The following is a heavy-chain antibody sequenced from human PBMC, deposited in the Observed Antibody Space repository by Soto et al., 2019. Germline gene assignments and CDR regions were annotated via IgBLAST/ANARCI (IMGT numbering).Heavy chain of an antibody. J-gene: IGHJ4*02. CDR2: IIPIFGTA. V-gene: IGHV1-69*13. D-gene: IGHD6-19*01. Sequence: GASVKVSCKASGGTFSSYAISWVRQAPGQGHEWMGGIIPIFGTANYAQKFQGRVTITAVESTSTAYMELSSLRSEDTAVYYCASTSKTYSSGWNSFDYWGQGTLVTVSS. CDR3: ASTSKTYSSGWNSFDY. CDR1: GGTFSSYA.